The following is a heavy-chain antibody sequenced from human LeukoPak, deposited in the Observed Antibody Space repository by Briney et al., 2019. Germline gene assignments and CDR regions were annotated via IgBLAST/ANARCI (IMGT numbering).Heavy chain of an antibody. J-gene: IGHJ5*02. CDR2: INPNSGGT. CDR3: AREDSSGWYSNWFDP. CDR1: GYTFTGYY. Sequence: GASVKVSCKASGYTFTGYYMHWVRQAPGQGLEWMGRINPNSGGTNYAQKFQGRVTMARDTSISTAYMELSRLRSDDTAVYYCAREDSSGWYSNWFDPWGQGTLVTVSS. D-gene: IGHD6-19*01. V-gene: IGHV1-2*06.